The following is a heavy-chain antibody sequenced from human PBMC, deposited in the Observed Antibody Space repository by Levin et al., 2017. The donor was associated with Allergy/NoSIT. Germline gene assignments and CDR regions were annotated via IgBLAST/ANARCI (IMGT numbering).Heavy chain of an antibody. D-gene: IGHD6-13*01. CDR3: ARGLWSYKAAAGTGGY. J-gene: IGHJ4*02. Sequence: GESLKISCKASGYTFTGYYMHWVRQAPGQGLEWMGWINPNSGGTNYAQKFQGRVTMTRDTSISTAYMELSRLRSDDTAVYYWARGLWSYKAAAGTGGYWGQGTLVTVSS. CDR1: GYTFTGYY. V-gene: IGHV1-2*02. CDR2: INPNSGGT.